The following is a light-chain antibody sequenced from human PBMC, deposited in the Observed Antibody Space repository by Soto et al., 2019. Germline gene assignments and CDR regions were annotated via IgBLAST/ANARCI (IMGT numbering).Light chain of an antibody. Sequence: IVMTHSPATLSVSPGEIATLSFRAIQSVSSNLAWYQQKPGQAPRLLISRASTRATGIPARFSGSGSGTEFTLTISSLQSEDFAVYYCQQSYNWPWTFGQGTKVDIK. CDR1: QSVSSN. J-gene: IGKJ1*01. CDR3: QQSYNWPWT. V-gene: IGKV3-15*01. CDR2: RAS.